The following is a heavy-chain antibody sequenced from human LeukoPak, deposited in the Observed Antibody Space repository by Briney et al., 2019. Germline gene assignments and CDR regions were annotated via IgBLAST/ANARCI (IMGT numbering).Heavy chain of an antibody. CDR1: GFTFSSYA. CDR3: AREIVGTIKSYFDY. Sequence: GGSLRLSCAASGFTFSSYAMSWVRQAPGKGLEWVANIRQDGDLKHYVDSVRGRFTISRDNAENSLYLQMNSLRAEDTAIYYCAREIVGTIKSYFDYWGQGTLVTASS. V-gene: IGHV3-7*01. J-gene: IGHJ4*02. D-gene: IGHD1-26*01. CDR2: IRQDGDLK.